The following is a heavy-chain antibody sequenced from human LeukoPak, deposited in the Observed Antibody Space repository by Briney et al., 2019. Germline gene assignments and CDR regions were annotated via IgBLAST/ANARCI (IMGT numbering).Heavy chain of an antibody. CDR3: AKDLVYYDSSGYPRAFDI. V-gene: IGHV3-30*18. Sequence: PGRSLRLSCAASGFTFSSYDMHWVRQAPGKGLEWVAVISYDGSNKYYADSVKGRFTISRDNSKNTLYLQMNSLRAEDTAVYYCAKDLVYYDSSGYPRAFDIWGQGTMVTVSS. J-gene: IGHJ3*02. CDR2: ISYDGSNK. CDR1: GFTFSSYD. D-gene: IGHD3-22*01.